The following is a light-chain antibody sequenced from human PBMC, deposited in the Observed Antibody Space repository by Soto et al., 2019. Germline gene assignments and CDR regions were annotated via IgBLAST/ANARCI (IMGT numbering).Light chain of an antibody. J-gene: IGLJ1*01. Sequence: QSALTQPASVSGSPGQSITIPCTGTSSDVGSYDLVSWYQQHPGKAPKLMLYQDTMRPSGDSHRFSGSKSGNTASLTISGLQAEDEADYYCSSYAGSGTYVFGTGTKVTVL. CDR2: QDT. V-gene: IGLV2-23*01. CDR3: SSYAGSGTYV. CDR1: SSDVGSYDL.